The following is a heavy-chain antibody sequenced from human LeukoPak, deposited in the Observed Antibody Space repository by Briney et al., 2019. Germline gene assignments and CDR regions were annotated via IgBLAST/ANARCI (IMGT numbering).Heavy chain of an antibody. J-gene: IGHJ4*02. CDR1: GFTFSSYG. CDR3: AKDATEYGDSHFDC. Sequence: GRSLRLSCAASGFTFSSYGMHWVSQAPGKGLEWVAVIWNDGSHEYYADSEKGRFTISRDNSRNTVYLQMKSLRAEDTAVYYCAKDATEYGDSHFDCWGQGTLVTVSS. D-gene: IGHD4-17*01. V-gene: IGHV3-33*06. CDR2: IWNDGSHE.